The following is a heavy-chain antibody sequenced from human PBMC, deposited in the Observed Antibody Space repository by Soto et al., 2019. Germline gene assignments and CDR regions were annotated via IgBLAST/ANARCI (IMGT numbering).Heavy chain of an antibody. J-gene: IGHJ4*02. CDR2: IYYSGST. CDR1: GGSISSYY. D-gene: IGHD4-17*01. V-gene: IGHV4-59*08. CDR3: ARRYGYSFAY. Sequence: SDTLSLTCTVSGGSISSYYWSWIRQPPGKGLEWIGYIYYSGSTNYNPSLKSRVTISVDTSKNQLSLKLSSVTAADTAVYYCARRYGYSFAYWGQGTLVTVSS.